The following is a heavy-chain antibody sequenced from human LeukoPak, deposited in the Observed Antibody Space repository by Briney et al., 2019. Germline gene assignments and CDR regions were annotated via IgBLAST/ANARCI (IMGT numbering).Heavy chain of an antibody. CDR1: GGSISSSSYY. CDR3: ASVPKRAAVYYYYMDV. Sequence: KPSETLSLTCTVSGGSISSSSYYWGWIRQPPGKGLEWIGSIYYSGSTYYNPSLKSRVTISVDTSKNQFSLKLSSVTAADTAVYHCASVPKRAAVYYYYMDVWGKGTTVTVSS. J-gene: IGHJ6*03. CDR2: IYYSGST. V-gene: IGHV4-39*01. D-gene: IGHD2-15*01.